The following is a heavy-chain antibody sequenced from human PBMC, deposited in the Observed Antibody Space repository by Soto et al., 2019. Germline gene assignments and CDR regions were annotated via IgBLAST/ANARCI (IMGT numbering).Heavy chain of an antibody. CDR3: AKSLDGVPVQEFDP. V-gene: IGHV3-30*18. CDR2: IAYDGTSK. D-gene: IGHD3-3*01. Sequence: QVQLVESGGGVVQPGMSLRLSCAACGFTFENFGMHWIRQAPGKGLEWVTVIAYDGTSKYYADSVKGRFTISRDNSNNTLYLQMNSLRVEDTAVYYCAKSLDGVPVQEFDPRGQGTLVTVSS. J-gene: IGHJ5*02. CDR1: GFTFENFG.